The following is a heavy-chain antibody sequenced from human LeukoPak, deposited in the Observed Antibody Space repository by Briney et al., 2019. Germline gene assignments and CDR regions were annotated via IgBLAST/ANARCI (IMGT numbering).Heavy chain of an antibody. CDR3: AKDGAPQQLVIY. Sequence: PGGSLRLSCAASGFTFSSYAMTWVRQAPRKGLEWVSVISASGGTTYYADSVKGRFTISRDNSKNTLYLQMNSLRAEDTAIYYCAKDGAPQQLVIYWGRGTLVTVSS. CDR2: ISASGGTT. J-gene: IGHJ4*02. CDR1: GFTFSSYA. V-gene: IGHV3-23*01. D-gene: IGHD6-13*01.